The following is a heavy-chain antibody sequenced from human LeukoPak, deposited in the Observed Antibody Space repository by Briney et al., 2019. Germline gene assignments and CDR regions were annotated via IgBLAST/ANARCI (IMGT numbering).Heavy chain of an antibody. J-gene: IGHJ4*02. D-gene: IGHD3-22*01. CDR2: ISYDGSNK. Sequence: GGSLRLSCAASGFTFSSYAMHWVRQAPGEGLEWVAVISYDGSNKYYADSVKGRFTISRDNSKNTLYLQMNSLRAEDTAVYYCARTSYDSSGYYYPALDYWGQGTLVTVSS. CDR1: GFTFSSYA. V-gene: IGHV3-30*01. CDR3: ARTSYDSSGYYYPALDY.